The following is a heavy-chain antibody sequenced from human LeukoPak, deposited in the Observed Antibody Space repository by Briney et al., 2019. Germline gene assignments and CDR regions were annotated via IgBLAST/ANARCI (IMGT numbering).Heavy chain of an antibody. CDR2: IYSGGST. J-gene: IGHJ3*02. CDR3: ARDPTDSSGWYRDAFDI. CDR1: GFTVSSNY. V-gene: IGHV3-53*01. Sequence: GGSLRLSCAASGFTVSSNYMSWVRQAPGKGLEWVSVIYSGGSTYYADSVKGRFTISRDNSKNTLYLQMNSLRAEDTAVYYCARDPTDSSGWYRDAFDIWGQGTMVTVSS. D-gene: IGHD6-19*01.